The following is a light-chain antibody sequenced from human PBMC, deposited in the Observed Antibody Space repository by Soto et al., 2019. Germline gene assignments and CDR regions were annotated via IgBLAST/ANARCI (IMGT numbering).Light chain of an antibody. V-gene: IGKV3-11*01. J-gene: IGKJ5*01. CDR3: QKRSNWIT. CDR1: QSVSTY. CDR2: NAS. Sequence: DIVLTQSPATLSLSPGERATLSCRASQSVSTYLAWYQQKPGQAPRLLISNASDRATGIPARFSGSGSGTDFTLTISSLEPEDFAVYYCQKRSNWITFGQGTRLEIK.